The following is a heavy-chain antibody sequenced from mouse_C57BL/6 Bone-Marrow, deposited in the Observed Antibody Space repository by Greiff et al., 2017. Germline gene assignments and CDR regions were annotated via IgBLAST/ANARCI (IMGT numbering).Heavy chain of an antibody. CDR1: GYTFTSYD. J-gene: IGHJ2*01. V-gene: IGHV1-9*01. CDR3: ADGYYDYFDY. Sequence: QVQLQESGPELVKPGASVKLSCKASGYTFTSYDIHWVKQRPGHGLEWIGEIFPGNGSTNYNEKFKGKATFTADTSSNTAYMQLSSLTTEDSAIYYCADGYYDYFDYWGQGTTLTVSS. D-gene: IGHD2-3*01. CDR2: IFPGNGST.